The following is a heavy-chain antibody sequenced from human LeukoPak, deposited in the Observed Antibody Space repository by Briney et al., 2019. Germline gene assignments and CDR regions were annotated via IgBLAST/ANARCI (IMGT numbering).Heavy chain of an antibody. J-gene: IGHJ4*02. CDR2: IIPIFGTA. CDR1: GGTFSSYA. CDR3: ARGYYSSGWDTESSFDC. D-gene: IGHD6-19*01. V-gene: IGHV1-69*06. Sequence: SVKLSCKASGGTFSSYATSWVRHAPGQGLEWMGRIIPIFGTANYAQKFQGRVTITADKSTSTAYMELSSLRSEDTAVYYCARGYYSSGWDTESSFDCWGQGTLVTVSS.